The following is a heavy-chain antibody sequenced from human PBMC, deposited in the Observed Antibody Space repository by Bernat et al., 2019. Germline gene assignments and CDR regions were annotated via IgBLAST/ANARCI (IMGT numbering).Heavy chain of an antibody. CDR2: IHSGGTT. V-gene: IGHV3-53*02. D-gene: IGHD3-22*01. J-gene: IGHJ4*02. CDR1: GFSVSSNY. CDR3: ATSITMMVY. Sequence: EVQLVETGGGLIQPGGSPRLSCAASGFSVSSNYMSWVRQAPGKGLEWVSVIHSGGTTYYEDSVKGRFIISRDNSKNTLYLQMNSLRAEDTAVYYCATSITMMVYWGQGTLVTVSS.